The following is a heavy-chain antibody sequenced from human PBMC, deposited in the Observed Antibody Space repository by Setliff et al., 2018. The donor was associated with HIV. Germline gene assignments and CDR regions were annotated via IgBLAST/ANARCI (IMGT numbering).Heavy chain of an antibody. CDR2: MYDSETT. D-gene: IGHD3-16*01. Sequence: SETLSLTCIVSGYSVSSGYYWGWIRQPPGKGLQWIGAMYDSETTYYIPSLKSRVTMSVDASRNRFSLKLSSVTAADTAIYYCARHQKVSFMSDHWGQGMLVTVSS. CDR1: GYSVSSGYY. CDR3: ARHQKVSFMSDH. J-gene: IGHJ4*02. V-gene: IGHV4-38-2*02.